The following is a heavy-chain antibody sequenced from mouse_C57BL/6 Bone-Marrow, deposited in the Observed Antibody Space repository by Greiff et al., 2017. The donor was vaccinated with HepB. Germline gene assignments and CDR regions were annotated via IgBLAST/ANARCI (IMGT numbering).Heavy chain of an antibody. D-gene: IGHD2-4*01. CDR3: ARPYDYGGFAY. Sequence: QVQLQQPGAELVMPGASVKLSCKASGYTFTSYWMHWVKQRPGQGLEWIGEIDPSDSHTNYNQKFKGKSTLTVDKSSSTAYMQLSSLTSEDSAVYYCARPYDYGGFAYWGQGTLVTVSA. J-gene: IGHJ3*01. CDR2: IDPSDSHT. CDR1: GYTFTSYW. V-gene: IGHV1-69*01.